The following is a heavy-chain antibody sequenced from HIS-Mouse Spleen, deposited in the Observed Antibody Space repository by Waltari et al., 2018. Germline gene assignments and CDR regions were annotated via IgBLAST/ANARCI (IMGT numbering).Heavy chain of an antibody. D-gene: IGHD6-13*01. CDR1: GGSSSRSSYY. Sequence: QLQLQESGPGLVKPSETLSLTCTVPGGSSSRSSYYWGWIRHPPGKGLGWIGSIYYSGSTYYNPSLKSRVTISVDTSKNQFSLKLSSVTAADTAVYYCARHEGQQLVTSLFDYWGQGTLVTVSS. J-gene: IGHJ4*02. CDR2: IYYSGST. CDR3: ARHEGQQLVTSLFDY. V-gene: IGHV4-39*01.